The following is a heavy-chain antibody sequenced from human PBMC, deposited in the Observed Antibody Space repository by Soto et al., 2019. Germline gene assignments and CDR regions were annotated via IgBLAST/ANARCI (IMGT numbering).Heavy chain of an antibody. J-gene: IGHJ6*02. CDR2: ISGSGGST. Sequence: GGSLRLSCAASGFTFSSYAMSWVRQVPGKGLEWVSAISGSGGSTNYADSVKGRFTISRDNSKNTLYLQMNSLRAEDTAVYYCAKDSRQWLVLDYYYYCMDVWGQGTTVTV. CDR1: GFTFSSYA. V-gene: IGHV3-23*01. D-gene: IGHD6-19*01. CDR3: AKDSRQWLVLDYYYYCMDV.